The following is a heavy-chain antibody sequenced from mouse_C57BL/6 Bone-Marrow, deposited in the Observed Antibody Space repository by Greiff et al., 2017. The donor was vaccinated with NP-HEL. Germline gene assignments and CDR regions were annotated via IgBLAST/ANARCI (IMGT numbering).Heavy chain of an antibody. Sequence: EVQLLQSGTVLAWPGASVKMSCTTSGYTFTSYWMHWVKQRPGQGLEWIGAIYLGNSDTSYNQKFKGKAKLTAVTPASTAYMELSNLTNEDSSVYYCTGGGLRRGTYFDYWGQGTTLTVSS. V-gene: IGHV1-5*01. CDR3: TGGGLRRGTYFDY. J-gene: IGHJ2*01. CDR2: IYLGNSDT. D-gene: IGHD2-4*01. CDR1: GYTFTSYW.